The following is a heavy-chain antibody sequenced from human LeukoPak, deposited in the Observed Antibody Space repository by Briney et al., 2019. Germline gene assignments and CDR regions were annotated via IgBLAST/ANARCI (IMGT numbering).Heavy chain of an antibody. D-gene: IGHD1-26*01. V-gene: IGHV3-7*01. Sequence: GGSLRLSCAASGFTFSSYWMSWVRQAPGKGLEWVANIKQDGSEKYYVDSVKGRFTISRDNAKNSLYLQMNSLRDEDTAVYYCARGYSGSYFDYWGQGTLVTVSS. J-gene: IGHJ4*02. CDR2: IKQDGSEK. CDR3: ARGYSGSYFDY. CDR1: GFTFSSYW.